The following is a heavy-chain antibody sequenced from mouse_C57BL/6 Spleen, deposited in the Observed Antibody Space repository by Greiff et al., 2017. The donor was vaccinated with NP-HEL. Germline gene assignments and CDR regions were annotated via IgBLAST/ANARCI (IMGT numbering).Heavy chain of an antibody. CDR3: TRLGANWDEEFAY. CDR2: IDPETGGT. D-gene: IGHD4-1*01. J-gene: IGHJ3*01. Sequence: QVQLQQSGAELVRPGASVTLSCKASGYTFTDYEMHWVKQTPVHGLEWIGAIDPETGGTAYNQKFKGKAILTADKSSSTAYMELRSLTSEDSAVYYCTRLGANWDEEFAYWGQGTLVTVSA. CDR1: GYTFTDYE. V-gene: IGHV1-15*01.